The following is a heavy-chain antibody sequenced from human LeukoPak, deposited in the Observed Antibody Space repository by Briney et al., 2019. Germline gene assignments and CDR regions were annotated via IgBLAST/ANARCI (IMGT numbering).Heavy chain of an antibody. V-gene: IGHV3-48*01. Sequence: PGGSLRLSCAAPGFTFSSYSMNLVRQAQGKGLEWVSYISSSSSTINYADSVKGRFTISRDNAKNSLYLQMNSLRAEDTAVYYCAREWDCSSTSCYPPYYYYYGMDVWGQGTTVTVSS. CDR3: AREWDCSSTSCYPPYYYYYGMDV. CDR1: GFTFSSYS. D-gene: IGHD2-2*01. J-gene: IGHJ6*02. CDR2: ISSSSSTI.